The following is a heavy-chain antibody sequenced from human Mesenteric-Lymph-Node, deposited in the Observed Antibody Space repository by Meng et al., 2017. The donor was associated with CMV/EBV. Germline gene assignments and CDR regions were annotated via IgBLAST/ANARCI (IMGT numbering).Heavy chain of an antibody. CDR3: ARHGPYYDFWSGPPTQIDY. D-gene: IGHD3-3*01. J-gene: IGHJ4*02. CDR1: GGSISSSSYY. V-gene: IGHV4-39*01. CDR2: IYYSGTT. Sequence: SETLSLTCTVSGGSISSSSYYWAWIRQPPGQGLEWIGSIYYSGTTFYKASLKSRVTISVDTSKNQFSLKLTSVTAADTAVYFCARHGPYYDFWSGPPTQIDYWGQGTLVTVSS.